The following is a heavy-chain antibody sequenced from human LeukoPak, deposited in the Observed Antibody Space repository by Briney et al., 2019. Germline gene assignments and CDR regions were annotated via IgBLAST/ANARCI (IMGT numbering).Heavy chain of an antibody. J-gene: IGHJ4*02. CDR3: ARALGSSEDY. V-gene: IGHV4-30-4*08. CDR2: INHSGST. D-gene: IGHD3-10*01. CDR1: GGSISSGDNY. Sequence: SQTLSLTCTVSGGSISSGDNYWSWIRQPPGKGLEWIGEINHSGSTNYNPSLKSRVTISVDTSKNQFSLKLSSVTAADTAVYYCARALGSSEDYWGQGTLVTVSS.